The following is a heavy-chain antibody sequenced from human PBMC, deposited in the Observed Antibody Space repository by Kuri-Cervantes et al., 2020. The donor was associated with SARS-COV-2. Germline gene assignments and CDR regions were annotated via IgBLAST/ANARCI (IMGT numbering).Heavy chain of an antibody. Sequence: SVKVSCKASGGTFSSYAISWGRQAPGQGLEWMGGIIPIFGTANYAQKFQGRVTITTDESTSTAYMELSSMRSEDTAVYYCARETRPFTGDKNTPRGGYFDYWGQGTLVTVSS. CDR3: ARETRPFTGDKNTPRGGYFDY. D-gene: IGHD7-27*01. CDR2: IIPIFGTA. J-gene: IGHJ4*02. CDR1: GGTFSSYA. V-gene: IGHV1-69*05.